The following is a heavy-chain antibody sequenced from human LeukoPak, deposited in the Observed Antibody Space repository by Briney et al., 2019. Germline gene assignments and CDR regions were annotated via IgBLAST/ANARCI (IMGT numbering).Heavy chain of an antibody. J-gene: IGHJ4*02. Sequence: GGSLRLSCAASGLIFSNYWMSWVRQAPGKGLEWVADIRQDGNEYYYVDSVKGRFTISRDNAENTLYLQMSTLRVEDTAVYYCGKHSAWRFDYWGQGILVIVSS. V-gene: IGHV3-7*01. D-gene: IGHD4-11*01. CDR3: GKHSAWRFDY. CDR1: GLIFSNYW. CDR2: IRQDGNEY.